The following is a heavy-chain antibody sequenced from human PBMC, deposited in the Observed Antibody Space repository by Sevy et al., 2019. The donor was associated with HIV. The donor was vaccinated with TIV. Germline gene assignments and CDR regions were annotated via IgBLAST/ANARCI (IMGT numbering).Heavy chain of an antibody. V-gene: IGHV3-21*01. CDR2: ITSSSDYI. Sequence: GGSLRLSCAASGFTFSSYSMNWVRLAPGKGLEWVSSITSSSDYIYDADSVKGRFTISRDNAKNSLYLQMNSLRAEDTAVYYCARDRRTLNYYASSGYNYYFDYWGQGTLVTVSS. J-gene: IGHJ4*02. CDR3: ARDRRTLNYYASSGYNYYFDY. D-gene: IGHD3-22*01. CDR1: GFTFSSYS.